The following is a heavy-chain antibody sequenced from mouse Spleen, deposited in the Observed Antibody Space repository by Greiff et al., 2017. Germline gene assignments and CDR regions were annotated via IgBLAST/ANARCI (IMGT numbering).Heavy chain of an antibody. CDR2: ISYDGSN. CDR1: GYSITSGYY. CDR3: ARDRLAYFDY. Sequence: ESGPGLVKPSQSLSLTCSVTGYSITSGYYWNWIRQFPGNKLEWKGYISYDGSNNYNPSLKNRISITRDTSKNQFFLKLNSVTTEDTATYYCARDRLAYFDYWGQGTTLTVSS. V-gene: IGHV3-6*02. J-gene: IGHJ2*01. D-gene: IGHD3-2*02.